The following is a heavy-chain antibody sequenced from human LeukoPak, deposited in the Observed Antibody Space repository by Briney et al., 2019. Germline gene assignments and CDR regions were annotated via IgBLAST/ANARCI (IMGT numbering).Heavy chain of an antibody. Sequence: SETLSLTCAVYGGSFSGYYGSWIRQPPGKGLEWIGEINHSGSTNYNPSLKSRVTISVDTSKNQFSLKLSSVTAADTAVYYCARGPKNYYDSSGYYYVYWGQGTLVTVSS. CDR1: GGSFSGYY. J-gene: IGHJ4*02. D-gene: IGHD3-22*01. CDR2: INHSGST. V-gene: IGHV4-34*01. CDR3: ARGPKNYYDSSGYYYVY.